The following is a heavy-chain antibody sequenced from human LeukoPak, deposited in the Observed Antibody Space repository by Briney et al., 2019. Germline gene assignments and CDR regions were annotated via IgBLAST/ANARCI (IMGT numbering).Heavy chain of an antibody. V-gene: IGHV4-34*01. J-gene: IGHJ6*03. CDR2: INHSGST. Sequence: SETLSLTCAVYGGSFSDYYWSWIRQPPGKGLEWIGEINHSGSTNYNPSLKSRVTISVDTSKNQFSLKLSSVTAADTAVYYCARGFRKWLRSYYYMDVWGKGTTVTVSS. CDR3: ARGFRKWLRSYYYMDV. D-gene: IGHD3-22*01. CDR1: GGSFSDYY.